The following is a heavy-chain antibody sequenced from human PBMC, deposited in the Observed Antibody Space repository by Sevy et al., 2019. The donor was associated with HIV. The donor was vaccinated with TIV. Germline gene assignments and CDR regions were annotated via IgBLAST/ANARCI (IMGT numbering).Heavy chain of an antibody. CDR2: ISDSDPTV. Sequence: GGSLRLSCAASGFTLSDYYISWIRQAPGKGLEWVSYISDSDPTVYYANSVKGRFTVSRDNDKNSRYLQMSSLRAEDTAIYYCARDHVKDGDLGDYYYFAMDVWGQGTTVTVSS. V-gene: IGHV3-11*01. CDR3: ARDHVKDGDLGDYYYFAMDV. J-gene: IGHJ6*02. CDR1: GFTLSDYY. D-gene: IGHD4-17*01.